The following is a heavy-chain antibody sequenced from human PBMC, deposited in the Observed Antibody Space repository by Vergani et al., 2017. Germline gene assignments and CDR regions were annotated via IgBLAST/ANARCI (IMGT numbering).Heavy chain of an antibody. D-gene: IGHD6-13*01. Sequence: QVQLQESGPGLVKPSETLSLTCAVSGYSISSGYYWGWIRQPPGKGLEWIGSIYHSGSTYYNPSLKSRVTISVDTSKNQFSLKLSSVTAADTAVYYCARGVAAAGTDYWGQGTLVTVSS. CDR3: ARGVAAAGTDY. CDR2: IYHSGST. J-gene: IGHJ4*02. V-gene: IGHV4-38-2*01. CDR1: GYSISSGYY.